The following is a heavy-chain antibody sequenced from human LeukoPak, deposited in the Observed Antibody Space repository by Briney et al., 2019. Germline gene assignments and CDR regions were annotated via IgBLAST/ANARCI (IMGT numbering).Heavy chain of an antibody. J-gene: IGHJ6*02. V-gene: IGHV3-23*01. CDR2: ISVSGGGT. D-gene: IGHD6-19*01. Sequence: GGSLRLSCAASGFTFSSYAMSWVRQAPGKGLEWVSVISVSGGGTYYADSVEGRFTTSRDNYKNTLYLQMNSLRAEDTAVYYWTKAAGGWSRHGMDGWGQGTTVTVSS. CDR3: TKAAGGWSRHGMDG. CDR1: GFTFSSYA.